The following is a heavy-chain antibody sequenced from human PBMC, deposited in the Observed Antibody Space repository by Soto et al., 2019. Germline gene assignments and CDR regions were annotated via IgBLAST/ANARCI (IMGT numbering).Heavy chain of an antibody. CDR2: FIPVYRTL. D-gene: IGHD3-3*01. V-gene: IGHV1-69*13. CDR1: GGSFGNSA. CDR3: ATGVVWIGYFTVDS. Sequence: SVKVSCKASGGSFGNSAINWVRQTPGQGLEWLGGFIPVYRTLNYAQKLQGRVTITAGESTGTAYMTLSSLASDDTAVYYCATGVVWIGYFTVDSWGQGTRVTVSS. J-gene: IGHJ4*02.